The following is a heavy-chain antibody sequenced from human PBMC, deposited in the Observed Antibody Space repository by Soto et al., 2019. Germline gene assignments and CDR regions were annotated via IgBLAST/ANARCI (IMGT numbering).Heavy chain of an antibody. D-gene: IGHD1-26*01. CDR3: TTDSGMSPYSFDY. Sequence: GGSLRLSCATSGFTFSKAWVGWVRQAPGKGLEWVGRIMSKTDGGTTDYAAPVKGRFTISRDDSKSTLYLQMNSLKTEDTAFYYCTTDSGMSPYSFDYWGQGTLGTVSS. V-gene: IGHV3-15*01. J-gene: IGHJ4*02. CDR1: GFTFSKAW. CDR2: IMSKTDGGTT.